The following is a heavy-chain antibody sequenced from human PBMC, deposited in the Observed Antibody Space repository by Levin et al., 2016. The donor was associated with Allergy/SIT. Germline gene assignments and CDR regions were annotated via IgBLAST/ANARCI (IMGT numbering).Heavy chain of an antibody. CDR3: ARSGTTSVAFDY. J-gene: IGHJ4*02. V-gene: IGHV4-30-2*01. Sequence: SETLSLTCAVSGASISSGAYSWTWIRQPPGKGLEWIGYIYQSGSTYYNASLKSRVTISVDRSKNQFSLKLNSVTAADTAVYYCARSGTTSVAFDYWGQGTLVTVSS. CDR2: IYQSGST. CDR1: GASISSGAYS. D-gene: IGHD1-7*01.